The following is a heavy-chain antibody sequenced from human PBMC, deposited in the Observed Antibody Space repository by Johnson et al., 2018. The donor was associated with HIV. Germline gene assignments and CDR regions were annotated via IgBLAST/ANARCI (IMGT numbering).Heavy chain of an antibody. Sequence: QVQLVESGGGVVQPGGSLRLSCAASGFTFSSYGMHWVRQAPGKGLEWVAVISYDGSNKYYADSVKGRFTISRDDSKNTAYLQMNSLKTEDTAVYYCTVHSGERTDHDAFDIWGQGTMVTVSS. J-gene: IGHJ3*02. CDR1: GFTFSSYG. V-gene: IGHV3-33*05. CDR3: TVHSGERTDHDAFDI. CDR2: ISYDGSNK. D-gene: IGHD1-26*01.